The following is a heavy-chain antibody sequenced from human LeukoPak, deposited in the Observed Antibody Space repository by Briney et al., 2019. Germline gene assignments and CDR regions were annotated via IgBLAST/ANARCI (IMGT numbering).Heavy chain of an antibody. V-gene: IGHV4-4*07. CDR2: IFTSGST. CDR3: ARAPVTVKDSFDI. J-gene: IGHJ3*02. CDR1: GGSINNYY. D-gene: IGHD4-11*01. Sequence: SETLSLTCAVSGGSINNYYWSWIRQPAGKGLEWIGRIFTSGSTNYNASLKSRVAMSVDTSKNQFSLKLRSMTAADTAVYYCARAPVTVKDSFDIWGQGTMVTVSS.